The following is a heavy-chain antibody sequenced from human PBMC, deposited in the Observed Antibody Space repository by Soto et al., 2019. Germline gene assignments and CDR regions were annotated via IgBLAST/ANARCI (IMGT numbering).Heavy chain of an antibody. D-gene: IGHD1-1*01. V-gene: IGHV4-59*01. Sequence: QVKLQESGPGLVKPSETLSLTCTVSGGSISSYYWSWIRQPPGKGLEWIGYIYYSGSTNYNPSLKSRVTISVDTSKNQFSLKLSSVTAADTAVYYCARGGTNYYYYGMDVWGQGTTVTVSS. CDR3: ARGGTNYYYYGMDV. J-gene: IGHJ6*02. CDR1: GGSISSYY. CDR2: IYYSGST.